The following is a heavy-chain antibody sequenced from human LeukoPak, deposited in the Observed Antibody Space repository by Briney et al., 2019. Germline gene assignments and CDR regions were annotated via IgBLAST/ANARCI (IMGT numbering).Heavy chain of an antibody. V-gene: IGHV4-30-2*01. Sequence: SETLSLTCTVSGGSISSGGYYWSWIRQPPGKGLEWIGYIYHSGSTYYNPSLKSRVTISVDRSKNQFSLKLSSVTAADTAVYYCARDRIAPYLLDDFWSRGWYFDLWGRGTLVTVSS. CDR2: IYHSGST. D-gene: IGHD3-3*01. CDR3: ARDRIAPYLLDDFWSRGWYFDL. J-gene: IGHJ2*01. CDR1: GGSISSGGYY.